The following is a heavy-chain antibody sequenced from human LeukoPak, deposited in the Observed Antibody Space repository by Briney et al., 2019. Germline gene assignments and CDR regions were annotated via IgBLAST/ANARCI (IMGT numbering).Heavy chain of an antibody. CDR3: ATPYCSSISCLDVFNM. CDR1: VDSPSDVRYY. V-gene: IGHV4-31*02. CDR2: KYYTGSA. Sequence: LQTLCLTCNLSVDSPSDVRYYWTSIRQHPAKGLEWLGYKYYTGSAKYNPSLKSRLTISVDTSKNQFSLQLSSVTAADTATYYCATPYCSSISCLDVFNMWGQGTRVTVSS. J-gene: IGHJ3*02. D-gene: IGHD2-2*01.